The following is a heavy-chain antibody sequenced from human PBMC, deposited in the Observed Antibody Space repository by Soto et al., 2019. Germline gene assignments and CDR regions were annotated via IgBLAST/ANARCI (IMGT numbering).Heavy chain of an antibody. J-gene: IGHJ6*03. Sequence: GGSLRLSCAASGFTFSDYYMSWIRQAPGKGLEWVSYISSSGSTIYYADSVKGRFTISRDNAKNSLYLQMNSLRAEDTAVYYCARGVKGLRFLEWLLLYYMDVWGKGTTVTVSS. V-gene: IGHV3-11*01. D-gene: IGHD3-3*01. CDR1: GFTFSDYY. CDR3: ARGVKGLRFLEWLLLYYMDV. CDR2: ISSSGSTI.